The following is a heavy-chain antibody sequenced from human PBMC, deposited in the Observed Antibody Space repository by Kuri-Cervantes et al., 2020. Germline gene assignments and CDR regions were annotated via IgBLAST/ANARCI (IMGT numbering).Heavy chain of an antibody. D-gene: IGHD3-3*01. J-gene: IGHJ3*02. CDR1: GGSLRVYY. CDR2: LNHSGST. V-gene: IGHV4-34*01. CDR3: ARSYYDFWSGYLPSLGRAFDI. Sequence: SQTLSLTCAVYGGSLRVYYRCGIRQPPGKGLEWIGELNHSGSTKYNTYLKSRVTISVDTSKNQFPLKLNAVTAAATDVYYCARSYYDFWSGYLPSLGRAFDIWGQGTMVTVSS.